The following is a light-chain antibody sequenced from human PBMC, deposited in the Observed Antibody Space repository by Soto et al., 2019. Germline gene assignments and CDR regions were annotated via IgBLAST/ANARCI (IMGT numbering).Light chain of an antibody. J-gene: IGKJ1*01. CDR3: QQDNNWPRT. CDR2: GAS. V-gene: IGKV3-15*01. CDR1: QSVSSSY. Sequence: EIALTQSPVPMSLSPGERATLSCRASQSVSSSYLAWYQQKPGQAPRLLIYGASTRATGIPARFSGSGSGTEFTLAISSLQSEDFAVYYCQQDNNWPRTFGQGTKVDNK.